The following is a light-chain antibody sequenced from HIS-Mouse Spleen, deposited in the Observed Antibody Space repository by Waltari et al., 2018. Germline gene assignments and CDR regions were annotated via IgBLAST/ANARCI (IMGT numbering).Light chain of an antibody. V-gene: IGLV2-23*01. CDR2: EGS. J-gene: IGLJ3*02. Sequence: QSALTQPASVSGSPGQSLTIPCTGTSSDVGRYNLVYWYQQHPGKAPKLMIYEGSKRPSGVSNRFSGSKSGNTASLTISGLQAEDEADYYCCSYAGSSTWVFGGGTKLTVL. CDR1: SSDVGRYNL. CDR3: CSYAGSSTWV.